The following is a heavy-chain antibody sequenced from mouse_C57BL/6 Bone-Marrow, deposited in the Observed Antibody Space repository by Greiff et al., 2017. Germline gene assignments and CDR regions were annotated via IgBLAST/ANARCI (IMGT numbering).Heavy chain of an antibody. Sequence: EVKVEESGGGLVKPGGSLKLSCAASGFTFSSYAMSWVRQTPEKRLEWVATISDGGSYTYYPDNVKGRFTISRDNAKNNLYLQMSHLKSEDTAMYYCARDEGNWGQGTTLTVSS. CDR2: ISDGGSYT. V-gene: IGHV5-4*01. CDR1: GFTFSSYA. J-gene: IGHJ2*01. CDR3: ARDEGN.